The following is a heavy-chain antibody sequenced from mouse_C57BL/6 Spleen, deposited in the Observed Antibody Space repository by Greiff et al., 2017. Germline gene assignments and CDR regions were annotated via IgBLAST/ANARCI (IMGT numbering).Heavy chain of an antibody. CDR3: AKEENDYSSAMDY. V-gene: IGHV1-64*01. D-gene: IGHD2-4*01. J-gene: IGHJ4*01. CDR1: GYTFTSYC. CDR2: IHPNSCST. Sequence: QVQLQQPGPELVKPGASVKLSCKASGYTFTSYCMHWVKQRHGQGLEWIGMIHPNSCSTNYNEKFKSKATLTVDNSSSTAYMQLTSLTSEDSAVYYCAKEENDYSSAMDYWGQGTSVTVSS.